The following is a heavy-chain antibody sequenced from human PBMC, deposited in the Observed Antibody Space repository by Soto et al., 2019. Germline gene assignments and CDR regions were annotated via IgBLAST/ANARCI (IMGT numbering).Heavy chain of an antibody. V-gene: IGHV3-11*05. CDR3: ARDGAGSRDHNWFDP. CDR2: ISRTSSHR. J-gene: IGHJ5*02. D-gene: IGHD1-1*01. Sequence: PGGSLRLSCSGSGFVFSDYYMRWIRHIPGKGLEWVSFISRTSSHRKYAEFVKGRFTISRDNEKNSLVLEMSDLRSEDTAVYYFARDGAGSRDHNWFDPWGQGTLVTVSS. CDR1: GFVFSDYY.